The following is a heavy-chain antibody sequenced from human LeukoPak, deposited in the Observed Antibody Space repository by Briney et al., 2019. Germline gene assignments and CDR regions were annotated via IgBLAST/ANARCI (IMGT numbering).Heavy chain of an antibody. V-gene: IGHV4-59*01. CDR1: GGSISSYY. D-gene: IGHD6-6*01. CDR2: IYYSGST. J-gene: IGHJ4*02. Sequence: SETLSLTCTVSGGSISSYYWSWIRQPPGKGLEWIGYIYYSGSTNYNPSLKSRVTISVDTSKNQFSLKLSSVTAADTAVYYCARSSSSPVTFDYWGQGTLVTVSS. CDR3: ARSSSSPVTFDY.